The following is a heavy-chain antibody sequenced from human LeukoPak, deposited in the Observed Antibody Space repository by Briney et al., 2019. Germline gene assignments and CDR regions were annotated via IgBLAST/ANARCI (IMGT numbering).Heavy chain of an antibody. CDR3: AREGSSDGYGTGWFDL. CDR2: INPNSGGT. CDR1: GYTFTVYY. D-gene: IGHD5-18*01. J-gene: IGHJ4*02. Sequence: VASVTVSFTASGYTFTVYYIHWVRQAPGQGHEWMGWINPNSGGTNYAQKLQGRVTMTRDTSISTAYMELSRLRSDDTAVYYGAREGSSDGYGTGWFDLWGQGTLVTVSS. V-gene: IGHV1-2*02.